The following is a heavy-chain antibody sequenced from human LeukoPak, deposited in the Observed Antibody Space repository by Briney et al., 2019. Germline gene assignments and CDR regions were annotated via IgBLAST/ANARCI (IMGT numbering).Heavy chain of an antibody. V-gene: IGHV4-34*01. D-gene: IGHD4-17*01. CDR1: GGSFSGYY. J-gene: IGHJ4*02. CDR2: INHSGST. CDR3: ARGLGVSHGDPSY. Sequence: PSETLSLTCAVYGGSFSGYYWSWIRQPPGKGLEWIGEINHSGSTNYNPSLKSRVTISVDTSKNQFSLKLSSVTAADTAVYYCARGLGVSHGDPSYWGQGTLVTVSS.